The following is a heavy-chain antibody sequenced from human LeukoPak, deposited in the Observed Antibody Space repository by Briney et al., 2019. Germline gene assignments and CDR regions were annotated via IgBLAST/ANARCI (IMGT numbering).Heavy chain of an antibody. D-gene: IGHD1-26*01. Sequence: SETLSLTCTVSGGSISSYYWSWIRQPPGKGLEWIGYIYYSGSTNYNPSLKSRVTISVDTSKNQFSLKLSSVTAADTAVYYRARRGGWDFWFDPWGQGTLVTVSS. V-gene: IGHV4-59*08. CDR2: IYYSGST. J-gene: IGHJ5*02. CDR3: ARRGGWDFWFDP. CDR1: GGSISSYY.